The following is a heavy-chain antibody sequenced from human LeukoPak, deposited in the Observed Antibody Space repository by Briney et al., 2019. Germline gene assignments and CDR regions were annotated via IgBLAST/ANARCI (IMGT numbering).Heavy chain of an antibody. CDR2: ISSSSSYI. J-gene: IGHJ4*02. D-gene: IGHD2-15*01. V-gene: IGHV3-21*01. Sequence: GGSLRLSCAASGFTFSSYSMNWVRQAPGKGLEWVSSISSSSSYIYYADSVKGRFTISRDNAKNSLYLQMNSLRAEDTAVYFCTRRGPEVVAATLFDYWGQGTLVIVSS. CDR1: GFTFSSYS. CDR3: TRRGPEVVAATLFDY.